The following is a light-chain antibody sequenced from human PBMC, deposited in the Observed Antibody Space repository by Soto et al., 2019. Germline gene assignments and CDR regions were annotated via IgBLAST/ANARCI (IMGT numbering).Light chain of an antibody. Sequence: QSALTQTASVSGSPGQSIIISCTGTSSDVGSYNFVSWYQQHPGKAPKLMIYEVSKRPSGVSNRFSGSKSGNTASLTISGLRPEDEADYYCCSYAGNSGVFGGGTKLTVL. V-gene: IGLV2-23*02. J-gene: IGLJ3*02. CDR1: SSDVGSYNF. CDR3: CSYAGNSGV. CDR2: EVS.